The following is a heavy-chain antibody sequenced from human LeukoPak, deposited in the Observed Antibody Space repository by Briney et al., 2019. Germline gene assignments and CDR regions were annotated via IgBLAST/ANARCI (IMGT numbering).Heavy chain of an antibody. CDR2: ISSSSSYI. CDR1: GFTFSSYS. J-gene: IGHJ4*02. V-gene: IGHV3-21*01. CDR3: ARVFHLIDH. Sequence: GGSLRLSCAASGFTFSSYSMNWVRQAPGKGLEWVSSISSSSSYIYYADSVKGRFTISRDNAKNTLYLQMNSVRAEDTAVYYCARVFHLIDHWGQGTLVTVSS.